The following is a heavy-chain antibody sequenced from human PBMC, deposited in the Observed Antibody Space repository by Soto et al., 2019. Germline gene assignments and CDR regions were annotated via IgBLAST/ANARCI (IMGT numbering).Heavy chain of an antibody. V-gene: IGHV1-2*04. J-gene: IGHJ5*02. CDR2: INPKSGDT. CDR3: ARVKDADYRNWFDP. Sequence: QVQLVQSGAEVKKPGASVKVSCKASGYTFSDYYMHWVRQAPGQGLEWMGWINPKSGDTSYEQKFQGWVTMTRDTSISTGYMELSRLRSDDTAVYYCARVKDADYRNWFDPWGQGTLVTVSS. D-gene: IGHD4-17*01. CDR1: GYTFSDYY.